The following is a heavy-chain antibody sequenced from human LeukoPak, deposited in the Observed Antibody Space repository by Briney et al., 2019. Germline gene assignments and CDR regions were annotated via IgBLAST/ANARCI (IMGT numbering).Heavy chain of an antibody. Sequence: ASVKVSCKASGYTFTGYYMHWVRQAPGQGLEWMGWINPNSGGTKYAQKFQGRVTMTRDTSISTAYMELSRLRSDDTAVYYCARDGGHYGSVDWGQRTLVTVSS. CDR2: INPNSGGT. CDR1: GYTFTGYY. V-gene: IGHV1-2*02. D-gene: IGHD3-10*01. J-gene: IGHJ4*02. CDR3: ARDGGHYGSVD.